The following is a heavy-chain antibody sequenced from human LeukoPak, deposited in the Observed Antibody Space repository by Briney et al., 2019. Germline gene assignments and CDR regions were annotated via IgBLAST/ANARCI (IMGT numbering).Heavy chain of an antibody. V-gene: IGHV3-30*02. J-gene: IGHJ6*03. CDR2: IRYDGSNE. CDR3: AKVMPPGRIRFYSYYMDV. Sequence: GGSLRLSCAASGFSFSGYGMHWVRQAPGKGLEGVEFIRYDGSNEYYADSVKGRFTISRDKSKNTLSLQMNGLRVEDTAVYYCAKVMPPGRIRFYSYYMDVWGKGTTVTVS. D-gene: IGHD2-15*01. CDR1: GFSFSGYG.